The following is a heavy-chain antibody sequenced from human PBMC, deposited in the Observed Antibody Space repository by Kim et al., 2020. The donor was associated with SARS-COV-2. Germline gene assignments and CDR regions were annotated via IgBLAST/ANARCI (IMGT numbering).Heavy chain of an antibody. D-gene: IGHD3-9*01. CDR3: ARALRYFDWLLSHYYYYYMDV. J-gene: IGHJ6*03. V-gene: IGHV1-8*01. CDR1: GYTFTGYD. CDR2: MNPNSGNT. Sequence: ASVKVSCKASGYTFTGYDINWVRQATGQGLEWMGWMNPNSGNTGYAQKFQGRVTMTRNTSISTAYMELSSLRSEDTAVYYCARALRYFDWLLSHYYYYYMDVWGKGTTVTVSS.